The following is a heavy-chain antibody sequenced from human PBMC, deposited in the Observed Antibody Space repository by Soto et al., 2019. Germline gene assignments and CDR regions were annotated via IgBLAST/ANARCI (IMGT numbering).Heavy chain of an antibody. Sequence: SQTLSLTCVMSGDSVSSNTATWNWIRQSPSRGLEWLGRTYYRSKWYNDYAVSVKSRITINPDTSKKQFSLQLNSVTPEDTAVYYCARDVTCCTYYYFSPGGFDFWGQGTLDTVSS. J-gene: IGHJ5*01. CDR3: ARDVTCCTYYYFSPGGFDF. CDR2: TYYRSKWYN. D-gene: IGHD3-22*01. V-gene: IGHV6-1*01. CDR1: GDSVSSNTAT.